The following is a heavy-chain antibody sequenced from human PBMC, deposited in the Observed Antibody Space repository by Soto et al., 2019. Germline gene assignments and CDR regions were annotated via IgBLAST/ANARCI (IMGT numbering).Heavy chain of an antibody. CDR2: INTYNGMT. D-gene: IGHD5-12*01. CDR1: GYTFINYH. CDR3: ANSPRGEMATD. V-gene: IGHV1-18*01. Sequence: QVQLVQSGGEVKKPGASVTVSCKASGYTFINYHITWVRQAPGQGLEWMAWINTYNGMTDYAQRFQGRVTMTRDTSTSTAYMELRNPGSDDTAVYFCANSPRGEMATDWGQGTLVTVSS. J-gene: IGHJ4*02.